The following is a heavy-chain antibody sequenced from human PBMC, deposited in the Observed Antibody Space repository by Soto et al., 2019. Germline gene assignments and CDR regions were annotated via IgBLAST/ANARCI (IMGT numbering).Heavy chain of an antibody. CDR1: GFTFSSYA. D-gene: IGHD6-19*01. CDR3: ARTRHSSGTAFDY. J-gene: IGHJ4*02. V-gene: IGHV3-30-3*01. Sequence: PGGSLRLSCAASGFTFSSYAMHWVRQAPGKGLEWVAVISYDGSNKYYADSVKGRFTISRDNSKNTLCLQVNSLRSEDTAVYYCARTRHSSGTAFDYWGQGTLVTVS. CDR2: ISYDGSNK.